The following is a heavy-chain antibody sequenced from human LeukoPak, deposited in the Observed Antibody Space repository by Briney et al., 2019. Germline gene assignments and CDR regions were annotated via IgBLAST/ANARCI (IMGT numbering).Heavy chain of an antibody. Sequence: ASVKVSCKASGYTFTGYYMHWVRQAPGQGLEWMGRINPNSGGANYAQKFQGRVTMTRATSISTAYMELSRLRSDDPAVYYCETDLCGGDCDSRSTHMDLWGKGTTVTVSS. CDR1: GYTFTGYY. CDR2: INPNSGGA. CDR3: ETDLCGGDCDSRSTHMDL. V-gene: IGHV1-2*06. D-gene: IGHD2-21*02. J-gene: IGHJ6*04.